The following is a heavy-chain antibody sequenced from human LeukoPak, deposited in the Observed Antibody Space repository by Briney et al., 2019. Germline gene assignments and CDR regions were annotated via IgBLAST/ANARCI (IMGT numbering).Heavy chain of an antibody. D-gene: IGHD3-22*01. V-gene: IGHV4-34*01. CDR3: ARQRTVEKKRVTMIAVALPGPIDS. CDR2: INHSGST. Sequence: SETLSLTCAVYGGSFSGYYWSWIRQPPGKGLEWIGEINHSGSTNYNPSLKSRVTISVDTSKNQFSLKLSSVTAADTAVYYCARQRTVEKKRVTMIAVALPGPIDSWGQGTLVTVSS. J-gene: IGHJ4*02. CDR1: GGSFSGYY.